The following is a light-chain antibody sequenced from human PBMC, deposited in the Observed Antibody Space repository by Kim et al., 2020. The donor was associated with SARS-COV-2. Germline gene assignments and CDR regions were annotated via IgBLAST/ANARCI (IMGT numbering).Light chain of an antibody. J-gene: IGLJ3*02. CDR2: YKSDSDK. CDR3: MIWHSSAWV. V-gene: IGLV5-45*01. CDR1: SGINVGTYR. Sequence: LTCTLRSGINVGTYRIYWYQQKPGSPPQYLLRYKSDSDKQQGSGVPSRFSGSKDASANAGILLISGLQSEDEADYYCMIWHSSAWVFGGGTKLTIL.